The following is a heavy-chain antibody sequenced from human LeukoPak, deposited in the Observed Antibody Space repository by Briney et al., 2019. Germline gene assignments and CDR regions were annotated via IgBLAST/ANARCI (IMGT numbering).Heavy chain of an antibody. Sequence: SETLSLTCTVSGGSISSYYWSWIRQPPGKGLEWIGYIYYSGSTNYNPSLKSRVAISVDTSKNQFSLKLSSVTAADTAVYYCARGLGLYSSSWYYWGQGTLVTVSS. V-gene: IGHV4-59*01. J-gene: IGHJ4*02. CDR2: IYYSGST. CDR3: ARGLGLYSSSWYY. CDR1: GGSISSYY. D-gene: IGHD6-13*01.